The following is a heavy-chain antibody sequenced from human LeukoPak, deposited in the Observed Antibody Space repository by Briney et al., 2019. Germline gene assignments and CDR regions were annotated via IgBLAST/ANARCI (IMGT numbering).Heavy chain of an antibody. Sequence: AGGSLRLSCAASGSTFSSYSMHWVRQAPGKGLEWVAFIRYDGRNKYYADSVKGRFTISRDNSKNTLCLQMNSLRAEDTAVYYCAKEIWPTVTTPGHTHFDYWGQGTLVTVSS. CDR1: GSTFSSYS. V-gene: IGHV3-30*02. CDR2: IRYDGRNK. J-gene: IGHJ4*02. CDR3: AKEIWPTVTTPGHTHFDY. D-gene: IGHD4-17*01.